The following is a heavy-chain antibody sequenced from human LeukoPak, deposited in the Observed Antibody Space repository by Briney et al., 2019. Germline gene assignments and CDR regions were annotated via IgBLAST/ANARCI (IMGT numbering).Heavy chain of an antibody. CDR2: ISGSGGST. J-gene: IGHJ6*02. CDR3: ARHVRYYGMDV. V-gene: IGHV3-23*01. CDR1: GFTFSSYA. Sequence: SGGSLRLSCAASGFTFSSYAMSWVRQAPGKGLEWVSAISGSGGSTYYADSVKGRFTISRDNAKNSLYLQMNSLRAEDTAVYYCARHVRYYGMDVWGQGTTVTVSS.